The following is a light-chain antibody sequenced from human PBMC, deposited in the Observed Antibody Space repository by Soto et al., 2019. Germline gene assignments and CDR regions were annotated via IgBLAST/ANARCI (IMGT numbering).Light chain of an antibody. Sequence: DIVMTQSPATLSVAPGERVTFSCRASQGVSRKLAWYQHKPGQAPRLLIYAASTRAKGISDRFSGSGSGTEFTLAISGLQSEDFAVYYCQQYIYRPWTFGQGTKVDIK. CDR2: AAS. CDR1: QGVSRK. V-gene: IGKV3-15*01. CDR3: QQYIYRPWT. J-gene: IGKJ1*01.